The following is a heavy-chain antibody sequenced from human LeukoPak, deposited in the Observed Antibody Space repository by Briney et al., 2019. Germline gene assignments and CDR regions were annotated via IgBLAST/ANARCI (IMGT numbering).Heavy chain of an antibody. Sequence: ASVKVSCKASGYTFTGYYMHWVRQAPGQGLEWMGWINTNTGNPTYAQGFTGRFVFSLDTSVSTAYLQISSLKAEDTAVYYCAIGGYSYGSLRGYYYMDVWGKGTTVTVSS. V-gene: IGHV7-4-1*02. J-gene: IGHJ6*03. CDR2: INTNTGNP. D-gene: IGHD5-18*01. CDR3: AIGGYSYGSLRGYYYMDV. CDR1: GYTFTGYY.